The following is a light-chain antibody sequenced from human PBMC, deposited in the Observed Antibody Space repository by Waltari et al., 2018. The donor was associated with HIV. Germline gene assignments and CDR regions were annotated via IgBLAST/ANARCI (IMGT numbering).Light chain of an antibody. CDR2: EVT. V-gene: IGLV2-14*01. J-gene: IGLJ3*02. CDR3: SSYSSGTTLWL. CDR1: NSDLGGYAY. Sequence: QSALTQPASVSGSPGQSITISCSGTNSDLGGYAYVAWYQQIPSGAPKLILYEVTNRPSGVSNLFSVSKSGNTASRTISGLQSEDDAVYYCSSYSSGTTLWLFGGGTQLTVL.